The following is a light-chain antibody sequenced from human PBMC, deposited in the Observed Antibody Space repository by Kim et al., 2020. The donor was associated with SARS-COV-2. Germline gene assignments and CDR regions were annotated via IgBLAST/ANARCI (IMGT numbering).Light chain of an antibody. V-gene: IGKV1-5*03. CDR1: QSISTW. CDR2: KAS. J-gene: IGKJ1*01. Sequence: AVGGDRVTSTCRASQSISTWVAWYQQKPGKAPNLLIYKASTLESGVPSRFSGSASGTEFTLTLSSLQPDDFGTYYCQHYNAYPWTFGQGTKVDIK. CDR3: QHYNAYPWT.